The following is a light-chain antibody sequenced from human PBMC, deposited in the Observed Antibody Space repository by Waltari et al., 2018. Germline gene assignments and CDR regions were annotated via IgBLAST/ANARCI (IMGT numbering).Light chain of an antibody. J-gene: IGLJ2*01. Sequence: QSALTQPPSASGSPGQSVTISCTRTSSAVGGYHYVSWYQQHPGKAPKLLIYEVNKRPSGVPDRLSGSKSGSTASLTVSGLQAEDEAHYYCSSYAGSNIVVFGGGTKLTVL. V-gene: IGLV2-8*01. CDR2: EVN. CDR3: SSYAGSNIVV. CDR1: SSAVGGYHY.